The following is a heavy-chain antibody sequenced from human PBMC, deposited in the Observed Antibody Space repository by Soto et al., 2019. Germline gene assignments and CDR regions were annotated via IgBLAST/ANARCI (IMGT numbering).Heavy chain of an antibody. D-gene: IGHD3-16*01. J-gene: IGHJ6*03. CDR3: AKALRFTFTTGYYMDV. CDR1: GFTVSSYA. CDR2: ISGSGST. Sequence: EVQLLESGGGLVQPGGSLRLSCEASGFTVSSYAMSWVRQAPGKGLEWVSVISGSGSTYSADSVKGRFTISRDSSKNTVYLQMNSLTAEDTAVYYCAKALRFTFTTGYYMDVWGRGTTVTVSS. V-gene: IGHV3-23*01.